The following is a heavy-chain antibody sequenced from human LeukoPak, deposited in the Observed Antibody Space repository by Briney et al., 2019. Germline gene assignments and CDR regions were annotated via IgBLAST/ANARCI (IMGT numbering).Heavy chain of an antibody. D-gene: IGHD3-3*01. J-gene: IGHJ6*03. CDR1: GGSISSSSYY. V-gene: IGHV4-39*07. CDR3: ARIHYDFWSGYFYYYYYMDV. CDR2: IYYSGST. Sequence: SETLSLTCTVSGGSISSSSYYWGWIRQPPGKGLEWIGSIYYSGSTNYNPSLKSRVTISVDTSKNQFSLKLSSVTAADTAVYYCARIHYDFWSGYFYYYYYMDVWGKGATVTVSS.